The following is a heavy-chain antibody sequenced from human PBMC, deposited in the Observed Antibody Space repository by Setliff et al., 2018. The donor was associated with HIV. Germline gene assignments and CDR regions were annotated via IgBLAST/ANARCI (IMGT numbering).Heavy chain of an antibody. CDR1: GFTFSYG. Sequence: GGSLRLSCAASGFTFSYGMNWVRQAPGKGLEWVAVISYDGINKYYADSVKGRFTISRDNSKDTLYLQMNSLSDEGTAVYYCAKGGSSWAWVQHWGQGTLVTVSS. D-gene: IGHD6-13*01. V-gene: IGHV3-30*18. CDR2: ISYDGINK. CDR3: AKGGSSWAWVQH. J-gene: IGHJ1*01.